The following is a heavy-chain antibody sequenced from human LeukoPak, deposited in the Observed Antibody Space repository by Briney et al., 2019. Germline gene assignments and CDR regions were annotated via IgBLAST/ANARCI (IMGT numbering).Heavy chain of an antibody. V-gene: IGHV3-23*01. CDR3: AKVPLIAAPKHFDY. J-gene: IGHJ4*02. Sequence: GGSLRLSCAASGFTFDDYGMSWVRQAPGKGLEWVSAITGSGGSTYYADSVKGRFTISRDNSKNTLYLQMNRLRAEDTAVYYCAKVPLIAAPKHFDYWGQGTLVTVSS. CDR2: ITGSGGST. CDR1: GFTFDDYG. D-gene: IGHD6-13*01.